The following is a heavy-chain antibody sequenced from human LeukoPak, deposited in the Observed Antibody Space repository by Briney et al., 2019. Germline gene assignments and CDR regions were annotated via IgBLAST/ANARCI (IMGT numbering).Heavy chain of an antibody. CDR1: GDSISSYY. Sequence: SETLSLTCAVSGDSISSYYWSWIRQPPRKGLEWIGYIHSSGSTNCSPSLKSRVTISIDTSKSQFSLRVNSVTAADTAVYYCARSPRTTVTTFDYWGRGTLVTVSS. CDR2: IHSSGST. D-gene: IGHD4-11*01. CDR3: ARSPRTTVTTFDY. J-gene: IGHJ4*02. V-gene: IGHV4-59*01.